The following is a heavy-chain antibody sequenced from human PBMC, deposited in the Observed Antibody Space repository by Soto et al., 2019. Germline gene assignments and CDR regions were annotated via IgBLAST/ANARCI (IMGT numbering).Heavy chain of an antibody. CDR2: IWYDGSNK. D-gene: IGHD4-17*01. CDR1: GFTFSSYG. CDR3: ARGIDYGGNSGYLDY. Sequence: GGSLRLSCAASGFTFSSYGMHWVRQAPGKGLEWVAVIWYDGSNKYYADSVKGRFTISRDNSKNTLYLQMNSLRAEDTAVYYCARGIDYGGNSGYLDYWGQGTLVTVSS. V-gene: IGHV3-33*01. J-gene: IGHJ4*02.